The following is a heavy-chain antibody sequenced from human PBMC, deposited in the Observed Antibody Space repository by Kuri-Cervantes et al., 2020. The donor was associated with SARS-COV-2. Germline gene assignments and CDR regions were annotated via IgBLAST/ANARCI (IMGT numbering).Heavy chain of an antibody. V-gene: IGHV3-23*01. D-gene: IGHD1-26*01. CDR2: ISGSGGST. J-gene: IGHJ4*02. Sequence: GESLKISCAASGFIFSSYAMSWVRQAPGKGLEWVSAISGSGGSTYYADSVKGRFTISRDNSKNTLYLQMNSLRAEDTAAYYCAKEFSGSYWTGNFDYWGQGTLVTVSS. CDR3: AKEFSGSYWTGNFDY. CDR1: GFIFSSYA.